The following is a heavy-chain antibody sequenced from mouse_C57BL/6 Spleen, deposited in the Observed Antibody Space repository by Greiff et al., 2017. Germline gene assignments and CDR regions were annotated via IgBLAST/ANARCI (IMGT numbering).Heavy chain of an antibody. CDR3: ARQGIYYDYQEYYAMDY. CDR2: ISSGGSYT. CDR1: GFTFSSYG. D-gene: IGHD2-4*01. Sequence: EVQVVESGGDLVKPGGSLKLSCAASGFTFSSYGMSWVRQTPDKRLEWVATISSGGSYTYYPDSVKGRFTISRDNAKNTLYLQLSSLKSEDTAMYYCARQGIYYDYQEYYAMDYWGQGTSVTVSS. V-gene: IGHV5-6*01. J-gene: IGHJ4*01.